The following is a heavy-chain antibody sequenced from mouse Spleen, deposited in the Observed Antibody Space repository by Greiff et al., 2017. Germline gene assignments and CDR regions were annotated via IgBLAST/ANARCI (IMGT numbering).Heavy chain of an antibody. CDR2: IDPANGNT. CDR1: GFNIKDTY. CDR3: ARGLLDYAMDY. V-gene: IGHV14-3*02. J-gene: IGHJ4*01. Sequence: EVQLQQSGAELVKPGASVKLSCTASGFNIKDTYMHWVKQRPEQGLEWIGRIDPANGNTKYDPKFQGKATITADTSSNTAYLQLSSLTSEDTAVYYCARGLLDYAMDYWGQGTSVTVSS. D-gene: IGHD2-1*01.